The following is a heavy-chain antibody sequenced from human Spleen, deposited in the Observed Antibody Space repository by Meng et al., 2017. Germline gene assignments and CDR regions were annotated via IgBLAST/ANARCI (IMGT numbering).Heavy chain of an antibody. D-gene: IGHD3-16*01. CDR3: ARDSEYSYGVFDS. Sequence: VQLQGSGPGRVRPSETLSLTCIVSGGSVTNDNYYWSWIRQPPGKGLEWIGYIYYGGRPNYNPSLKSRVTISLDTSKNEFSLKLSSVTAADTAVFYCARDSEYSYGVFDSWGQGTLVTVSS. CDR2: IYYGGRP. J-gene: IGHJ4*02. CDR1: GGSVTNDNYY. V-gene: IGHV4-61*01.